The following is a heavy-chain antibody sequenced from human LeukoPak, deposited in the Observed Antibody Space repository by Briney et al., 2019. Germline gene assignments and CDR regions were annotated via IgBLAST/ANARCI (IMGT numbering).Heavy chain of an antibody. CDR3: AKGSGWYV. Sequence: GGSLRLSCAASGFTFSSSSMSWVRQAPGKGLEWVPVISGSGGSTDYADSVKGRFTISRDNSKNTLYLQMNSLRAEDTAVYYCAKGSGWYVWGQGTLVTVSS. V-gene: IGHV3-23*01. D-gene: IGHD6-19*01. J-gene: IGHJ4*02. CDR2: ISGSGGST. CDR1: GFTFSSSS.